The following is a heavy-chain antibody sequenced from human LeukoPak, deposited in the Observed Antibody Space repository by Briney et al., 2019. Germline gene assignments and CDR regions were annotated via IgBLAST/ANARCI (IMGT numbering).Heavy chain of an antibody. CDR3: ARREMTTTWFDP. J-gene: IGHJ5*02. Sequence: SETLSLTCTVSGYSISSGYDWGWMRQAPGKGLEWLGSISQSGNTYNNPSLKSRVTLPVDTSKNQVSLKLTSVSAADTAVYYCARREMTTTWFDPWGQGTLVTVSS. D-gene: IGHD5-24*01. CDR2: ISQSGNT. CDR1: GYSISSGYD. V-gene: IGHV4-38-2*02.